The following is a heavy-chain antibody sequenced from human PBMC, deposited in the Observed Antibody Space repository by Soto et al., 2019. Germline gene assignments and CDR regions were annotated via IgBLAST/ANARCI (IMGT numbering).Heavy chain of an antibody. J-gene: IGHJ4*02. V-gene: IGHV3-21*01. CDR3: ASYIAARGRRIDY. D-gene: IGHD6-6*01. CDR1: GFTFSSYS. Sequence: EVQLVESGGGLVKPGGSLRLSCAASGFTFSSYSMNWVRQAPGKGLEWVSSISSSSSYIYYADSVKARFTISRDNAKNSLYLQMNSLIAEDTAVYYCASYIAARGRRIDYWGQGTLVTVSS. CDR2: ISSSSSYI.